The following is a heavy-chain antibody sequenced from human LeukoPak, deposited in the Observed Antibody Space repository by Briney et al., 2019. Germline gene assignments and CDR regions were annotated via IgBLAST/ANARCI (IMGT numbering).Heavy chain of an antibody. CDR2: INSDGSIT. V-gene: IGHV3-74*01. D-gene: IGHD5-18*01. CDR3: ARDAVDTANAV. CDR1: GFTFTTYW. Sequence: GGSLRLSCAASGFTFTTYWIHWVRQAPGKGLVWVSHINSDGSITSYADSVKGRFTISRDNAKNTLYLQMNSLRAEDTAVYYCARDAVDTANAVWGQGTTVTVSS. J-gene: IGHJ6*02.